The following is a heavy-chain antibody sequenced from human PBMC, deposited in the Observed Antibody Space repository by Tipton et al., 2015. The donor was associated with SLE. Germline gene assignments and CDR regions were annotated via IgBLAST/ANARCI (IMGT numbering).Heavy chain of an antibody. V-gene: IGHV4-38-2*02. Sequence: TLSLTCTVSGYSISSGYYWGWIRQPPGKGLEWIGSIYHSGSTYYNPSLKSRVTISVDTSKNQFSLKLSSVTAADTALYYCAGLYSSSWLPFGYYYYGMYVWCQGTTVPVSS. CDR3: AGLYSSSWLPFGYYYYGMYV. CDR1: GYSISSGYY. J-gene: IGHJ6*02. D-gene: IGHD6-13*01. CDR2: IYHSGST.